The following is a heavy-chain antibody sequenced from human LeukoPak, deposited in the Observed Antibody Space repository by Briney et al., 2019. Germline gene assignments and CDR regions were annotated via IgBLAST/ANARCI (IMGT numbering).Heavy chain of an antibody. CDR1: GGSIGSSSYY. Sequence: PSETLSLTCTVSGGSIGSSSYYWGWIRQPPGKGLEWIGSIYYSGSTYYNPSLKSRVTISVDTSKNQFSLKLSSVTAADTAVYYCARESSEPGIAAAASGVWFDPWGQGTLVTVSS. V-gene: IGHV4-39*07. CDR3: ARESSEPGIAAAASGVWFDP. J-gene: IGHJ5*02. D-gene: IGHD6-13*01. CDR2: IYYSGST.